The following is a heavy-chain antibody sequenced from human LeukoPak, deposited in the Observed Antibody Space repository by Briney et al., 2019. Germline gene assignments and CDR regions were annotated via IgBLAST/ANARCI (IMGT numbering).Heavy chain of an antibody. CDR2: INGSGSTT. J-gene: IGHJ3*02. V-gene: IGHV3-48*03. CDR3: AKGLDYGASNAFDI. CDR1: GLTFSGYE. Sequence: GESLRLSCATSGLTFSGYEMNWLGQAPGKGLEWLSYINGSGSTTYHADSVRGRFTISRDNANNSLFLQVNSLRAEDTAVYDCAKGLDYGASNAFDIWGQGTMVTVSS. D-gene: IGHD4-17*01.